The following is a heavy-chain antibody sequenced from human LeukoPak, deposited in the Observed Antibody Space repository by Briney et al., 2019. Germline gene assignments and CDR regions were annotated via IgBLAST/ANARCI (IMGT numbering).Heavy chain of an antibody. D-gene: IGHD6-13*01. CDR2: IYYSGST. Sequence: SETLSLTCTVSGGSISSFYWSWIRQPPGKGLEWIGYIYYSGSTNYNPSLKSRVTISVDTSKNQFSLKLSSVTAADTAVYYCARGVYSSSWSGRDWFDPWGQGTLVTVSS. V-gene: IGHV4-59*01. J-gene: IGHJ5*02. CDR3: ARGVYSSSWSGRDWFDP. CDR1: GGSISSFY.